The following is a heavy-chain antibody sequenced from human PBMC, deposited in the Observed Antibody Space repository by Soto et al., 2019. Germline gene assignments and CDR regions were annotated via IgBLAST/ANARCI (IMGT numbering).Heavy chain of an antibody. CDR1: GYTFTSYY. J-gene: IGHJ6*02. CDR3: ARVGGGYSGYDPMDYYYYGMDV. V-gene: IGHV1-46*01. CDR2: INPSGGST. Sequence: ASVKVSCKASGYTFTSYYMHWVRQAPGRGLEWMGIINPSGGSTSYAQKFQGRVTMTRDTSTSTVYMELSSLRSEDTAVYYCARVGGGYSGYDPMDYYYYGMDVWGQGTTVTVSS. D-gene: IGHD5-12*01.